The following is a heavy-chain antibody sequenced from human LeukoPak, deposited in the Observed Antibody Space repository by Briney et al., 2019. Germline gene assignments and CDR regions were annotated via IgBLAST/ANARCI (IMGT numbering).Heavy chain of an antibody. CDR3: AKETDTTGRHNFDI. CDR1: GFTFTSYA. V-gene: IGHV3-23*01. Sequence: PGGSLRLSCDASGFTFTSYAMHWVRQAPGKGLEWVSSITSSGDGTFYTDSLSGRFTISRDNAKKAVFLQMKSLRRGDSALYFCAKETDTTGRHNFDIWGQGTLVTVSS. J-gene: IGHJ4*02. CDR2: ITSSGDGT. D-gene: IGHD2-8*02.